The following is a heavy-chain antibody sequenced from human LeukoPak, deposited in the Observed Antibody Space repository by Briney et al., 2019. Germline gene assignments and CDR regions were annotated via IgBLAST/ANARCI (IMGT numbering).Heavy chain of an antibody. CDR1: GFTFSSYT. CDR3: ARDRRTMTTCDY. J-gene: IGHJ4*02. D-gene: IGHD4-17*01. Sequence: GGSLRLSCAASGFTFSSYTMNWVRQAPGKGLDGVSSISSSSSYIYYADSVKGRFTISRDNAKNSLYLQMNSLRAEDTAVYYCARDRRTMTTCDYWGQGSLVTVSS. CDR2: ISSSSSYI. V-gene: IGHV3-21*01.